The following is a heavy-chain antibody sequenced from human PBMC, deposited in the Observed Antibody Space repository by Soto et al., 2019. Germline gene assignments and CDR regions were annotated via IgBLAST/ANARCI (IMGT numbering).Heavy chain of an antibody. CDR1: SGSIRTYNYY. CDR3: ARHSGDCSNGVCSALFDF. J-gene: IGHJ4*02. Sequence: SETLSLTCSVSSGSIRTYNYYWGWIRQSPGKGLEWIGSIFYSGNTYYNPSLQRRLVISADTSKNHFSLTLSSVTAADTAVYYCARHSGDCSNGVCSALFDFWGLGTLVTVSS. V-gene: IGHV4-39*01. D-gene: IGHD2-8*01. CDR2: IFYSGNT.